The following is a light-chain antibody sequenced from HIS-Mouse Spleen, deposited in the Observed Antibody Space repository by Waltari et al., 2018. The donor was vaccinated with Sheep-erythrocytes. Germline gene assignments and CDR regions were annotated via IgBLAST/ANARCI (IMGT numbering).Light chain of an antibody. Sequence: SYELTQPHSVSVSPGQTASITCSGDKLGDKYACWYQQKPGQSPVLVIYQDSKRPSGIPERFSGSNSGNTATLTISGTQAMDEADYYCQAWDSGNVVFGGGTKLTVL. CDR2: QDS. CDR1: KLGDKY. J-gene: IGLJ2*01. CDR3: QAWDSGNVV. V-gene: IGLV3-1*01.